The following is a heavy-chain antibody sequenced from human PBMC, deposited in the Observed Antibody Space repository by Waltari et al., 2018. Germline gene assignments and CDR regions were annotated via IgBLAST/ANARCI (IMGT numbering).Heavy chain of an antibody. D-gene: IGHD7-27*01. Sequence: EVQLVESGGGLVQPGGARRLSGAAAGFTFSTYWMTWVRQTPGKGLECVANINPDGSEKYYVDSVKGRFTISRDNAKNSLYLQMNSLRAEDTSVYYCARDLNWETYWGRGALVTVSS. V-gene: IGHV3-7*01. CDR2: INPDGSEK. J-gene: IGHJ4*02. CDR3: ARDLNWETY. CDR1: GFTFSTYW.